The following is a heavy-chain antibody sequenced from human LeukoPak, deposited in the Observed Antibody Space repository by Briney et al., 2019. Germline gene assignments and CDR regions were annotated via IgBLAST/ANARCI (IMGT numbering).Heavy chain of an antibody. J-gene: IGHJ4*02. Sequence: PGGSLRLSCAASGFTFSSYSMNWVRQAPGKGVEWVSAISGSGGSTYYADSVKGRFTISRDNSKNTLYLQMNSLRAEDTAVYYCAKPHYDYVWGSSYYFDYWGQGTLVTVSS. CDR2: ISGSGGST. V-gene: IGHV3-23*01. CDR3: AKPHYDYVWGSSYYFDY. CDR1: GFTFSSYS. D-gene: IGHD3-16*01.